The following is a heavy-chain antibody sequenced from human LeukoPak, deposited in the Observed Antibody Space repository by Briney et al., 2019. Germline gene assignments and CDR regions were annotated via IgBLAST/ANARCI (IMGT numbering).Heavy chain of an antibody. CDR2: INPNSGGT. V-gene: IGHV1-2*02. CDR1: GYTFTGYY. J-gene: IGHJ4*02. Sequence: ASVKVSCKASGYTFTGYYMHWVRQAPGQGLEWMGWINPNSGGTNYAQKFQGRVTMTRDTSISTAYMELRSLRSDDTAVYYCAREATGFGDYYFDYWGQGTLVTVSS. D-gene: IGHD3-10*01. CDR3: AREATGFGDYYFDY.